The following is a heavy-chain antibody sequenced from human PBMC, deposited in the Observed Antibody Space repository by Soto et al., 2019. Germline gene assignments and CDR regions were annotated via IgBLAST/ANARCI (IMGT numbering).Heavy chain of an antibody. V-gene: IGHV4-59*08. CDR3: GRLEGLATISYYFNWFDP. Sequence: SETLSLTCTFSGGSISSYYWSWIRQPPGKGLEWIGYIYYSGSTNYNPSLKSRVTISVDKSKNQFSLKLMSLSAADTAVYYCGRLEGLATISYYFNWFDPWGQGTLVT. CDR2: IYYSGST. CDR1: GGSISSYY. J-gene: IGHJ5*02. D-gene: IGHD3-3*01.